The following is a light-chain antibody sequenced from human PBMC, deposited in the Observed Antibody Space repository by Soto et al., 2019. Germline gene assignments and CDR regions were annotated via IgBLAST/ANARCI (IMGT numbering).Light chain of an antibody. V-gene: IGKV3-20*01. CDR2: SAS. J-gene: IGKJ4*01. Sequence: EILVSQSPPMLSLSIRGRASLCYRASQTLRSTYLAWYQQRPGQAPRLRIFSASNRATGIPDRFRGSGSGTDFTLTISRLEPGDFAVYYCQRYCSSSLSLGGGSKVDIK. CDR1: QTLRSTY. CDR3: QRYCSSSLS.